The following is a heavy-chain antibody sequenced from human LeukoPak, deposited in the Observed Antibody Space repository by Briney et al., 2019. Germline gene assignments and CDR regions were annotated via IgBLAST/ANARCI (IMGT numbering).Heavy chain of an antibody. Sequence: GGSLRLSCTVSGFTFSNYWMHWVRQAPGKGLVWVSRISSDGSITDYVDSVKGRSTISRDNAKNTLYLQMNNLRAEDMALYYCARAADGYIDYWGQGTLVTVSS. J-gene: IGHJ4*02. V-gene: IGHV3-74*01. CDR2: ISSDGSIT. CDR3: ARAADGYIDY. CDR1: GFTFSNYW.